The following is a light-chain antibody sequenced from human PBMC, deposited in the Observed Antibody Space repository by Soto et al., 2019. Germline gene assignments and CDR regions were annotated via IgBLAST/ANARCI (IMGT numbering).Light chain of an antibody. CDR2: DAS. V-gene: IGKV3-11*01. CDR1: QSVFSS. CDR3: HQRRNWPLT. Sequence: EIVLTQSPVTLSLSPGERATLSCRASQSVFSSLAWYQQKPGQAPRLLIYDASTRATAIPARFRGSGSGTDFTLTVSSLEPEDSAVYYCHQRRNWPLTFGGGTKVEIK. J-gene: IGKJ4*01.